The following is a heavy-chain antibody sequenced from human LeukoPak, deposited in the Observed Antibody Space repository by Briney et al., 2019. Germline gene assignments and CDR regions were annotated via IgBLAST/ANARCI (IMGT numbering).Heavy chain of an antibody. CDR3: ARGRAAAGRQYYFDY. Sequence: PSETLSITCAVYGGSFSGYYWSWIRQPPGKGLEWIGEINHSGSTNYNPSLKSRVTISVDTSKNQFSLKLSSVTAADTAVYYCARGRAAAGRQYYFDYWGQGTLVTVSS. V-gene: IGHV4-34*01. CDR1: GGSFSGYY. CDR2: INHSGST. J-gene: IGHJ4*02. D-gene: IGHD6-13*01.